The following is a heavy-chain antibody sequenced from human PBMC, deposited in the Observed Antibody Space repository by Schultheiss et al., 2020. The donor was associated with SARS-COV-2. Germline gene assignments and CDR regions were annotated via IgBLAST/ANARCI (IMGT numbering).Heavy chain of an antibody. D-gene: IGHD4-11*01. Sequence: GESLKISCTASGFSFNSYSLTWVRQAPGKGLEWVSSISVGATYIYYADSVRGRFTISRDSAKNSLYLQMNSLRAEDTAVYYCARDRDPDYSKAFDYWGQGTLVTVSS. J-gene: IGHJ4*02. V-gene: IGHV3-21*01. CDR2: ISVGATYI. CDR3: ARDRDPDYSKAFDY. CDR1: GFSFNSYS.